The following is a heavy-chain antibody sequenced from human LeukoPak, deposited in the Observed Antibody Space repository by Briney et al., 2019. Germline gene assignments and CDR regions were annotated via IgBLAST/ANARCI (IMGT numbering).Heavy chain of an antibody. CDR3: TTPGDGGWYNH. CDR1: GFTFSSNA. V-gene: IGHV3-23*01. CDR2: ITASGGAT. Sequence: GGSLRLSCVASGFTFSSNAMSWVRQASGTGLEWVSIITASGGATYYADSVKGRFTISRDNSKNIMYLQMNSLRAEDAALYYCTTPGDGGWYNHWGQGTLVTVSS. D-gene: IGHD6-19*01. J-gene: IGHJ4*02.